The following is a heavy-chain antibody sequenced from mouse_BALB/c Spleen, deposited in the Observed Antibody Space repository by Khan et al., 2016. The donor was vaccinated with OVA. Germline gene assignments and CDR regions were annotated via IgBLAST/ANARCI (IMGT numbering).Heavy chain of an antibody. CDR2: INPHIGET. Sequence: EVQLVESGPELVKPGASVKISCKASGYSFTGHFMNWVMQSHGKSLEWIGRINPHIGETFYNPKFKGKATLTVDESSSTAHMELRSLASEDSAVYYCARIYGSDFDYWGQGTTLTVSS. V-gene: IGHV1-20*02. CDR1: GYSFTGHF. CDR3: ARIYGSDFDY. J-gene: IGHJ2*01. D-gene: IGHD1-1*01.